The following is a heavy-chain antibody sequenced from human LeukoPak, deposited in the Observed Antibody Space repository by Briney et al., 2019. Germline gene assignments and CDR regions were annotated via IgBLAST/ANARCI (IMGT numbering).Heavy chain of an antibody. V-gene: IGHV3-21*01. CDR3: ARDGVGYCSSTSCYQDY. Sequence: GSLRLSCAASGFTFSSYSMNWVRQAPGKGLEWASSISSSSSYIYYADSVKGRFTISRDNAKNSLYLQMNSLRAEDTAVYYCARDGVGYCSSTSCYQDYWGQGTLVTVSS. CDR2: ISSSSSYI. CDR1: GFTFSSYS. D-gene: IGHD2-2*01. J-gene: IGHJ4*02.